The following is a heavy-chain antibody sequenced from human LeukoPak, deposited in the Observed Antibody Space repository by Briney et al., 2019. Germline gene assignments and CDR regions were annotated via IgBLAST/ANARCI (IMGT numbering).Heavy chain of an antibody. CDR3: ARSTVVNNLDY. V-gene: IGHV4-59*08. D-gene: IGHD2-21*01. J-gene: IGHJ4*02. CDR2: IYYSGST. Sequence: SETLSLTCTVSGGPISSYYWSWIRQPPGKGLEWIGYIYYSGSTNYNPSLKSRVTISVDTSKNQFSLKLSSVTAADTAVYYCARSTVVNNLDYWGQGTLVTVSS. CDR1: GGPISSYY.